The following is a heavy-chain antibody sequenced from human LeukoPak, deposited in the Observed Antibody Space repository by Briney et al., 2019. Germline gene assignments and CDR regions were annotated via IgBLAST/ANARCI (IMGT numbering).Heavy chain of an antibody. V-gene: IGHV3-23*01. J-gene: IGHJ5*02. CDR3: ANPRRINWFDP. CDR2: ISGSGGST. D-gene: IGHD2/OR15-2a*01. CDR1: GFTFSSYA. Sequence: GGSLRLSCAASGFTFSSYAMSWVRQAPGKGLEWVSAISGSGGSTYYADSVKGRFTISRDNSKHTLYLQMNSLRAEDTAVYYCANPRRINWFDPWGQGTLVTVSS.